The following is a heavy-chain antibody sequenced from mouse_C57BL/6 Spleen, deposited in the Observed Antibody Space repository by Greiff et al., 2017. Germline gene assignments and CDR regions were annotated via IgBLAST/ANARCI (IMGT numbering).Heavy chain of an antibody. CDR1: GYTFTSYW. J-gene: IGHJ4*01. CDR3: ARSPDGYYDAIDY. CDR2: INPSSGYT. Sequence: VQLQQSGAELAKPGASVKLSCKASGYTFTSYWMHWVKQRPGQGLEWIGYINPSSGYTKYNQKFKDKATLTADKSSSTAYMKLSSLTYEDSAVYYCARSPDGYYDAIDYWGQGTTVTVSS. V-gene: IGHV1-7*01. D-gene: IGHD2-3*01.